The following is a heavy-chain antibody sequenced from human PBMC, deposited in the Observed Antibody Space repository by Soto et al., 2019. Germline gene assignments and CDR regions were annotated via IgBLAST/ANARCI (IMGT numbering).Heavy chain of an antibody. J-gene: IGHJ6*02. Sequence: QVQLVQSGAEVKKPGSSVKVSCKASGGTFNRYAISWVRQAPGQGLEWMGGIIPIFGIGNDAQRFQGRVTITADESTGTAYMALSSLRSEDTGVYYCASSAITLFGVVSIPPHYYSEMDVWGQGTTVTVSS. D-gene: IGHD3-3*01. CDR1: GGTFNRYA. V-gene: IGHV1-69*01. CDR2: IIPIFGIG. CDR3: ASSAITLFGVVSIPPHYYSEMDV.